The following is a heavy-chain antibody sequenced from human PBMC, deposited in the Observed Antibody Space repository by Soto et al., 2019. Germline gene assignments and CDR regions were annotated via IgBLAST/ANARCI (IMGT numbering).Heavy chain of an antibody. CDR2: IIPIFGTA. V-gene: IGHV1-69*13. CDR3: ARVEPYSSLYYYYYGMDV. D-gene: IGHD6-13*01. Sequence: GTSVKVSCEASGGTFSSYAISWVRQAPGQGLEWMGGIIPIFGTANYAQKFQGRVTITADGSTSTAYMELSSLRSEDTAVYYCARVEPYSSLYYYYYGMDVWGQGTTVTVSS. J-gene: IGHJ6*02. CDR1: GGTFSSYA.